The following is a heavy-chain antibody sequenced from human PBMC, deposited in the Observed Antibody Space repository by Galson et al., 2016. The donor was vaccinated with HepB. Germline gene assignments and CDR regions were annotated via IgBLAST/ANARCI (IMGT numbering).Heavy chain of an antibody. J-gene: IGHJ4*02. CDR3: ARVPRGFSYGVFDH. Sequence: SVKVSCKAPGGTFNSYAISWVRQAPGQGLEWMGGIIPIFGTTNYAEKFQGRVTITADESTGTANMELSSLRSEDTALYYCARVPRGFSYGVFDHWGQGTLVTVSS. CDR2: IIPIFGTT. D-gene: IGHD5-18*01. CDR1: GGTFNSYA. V-gene: IGHV1-69*13.